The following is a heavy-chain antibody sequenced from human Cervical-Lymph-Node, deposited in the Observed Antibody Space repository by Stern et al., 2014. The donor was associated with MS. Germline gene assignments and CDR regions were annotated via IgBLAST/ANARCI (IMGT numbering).Heavy chain of an antibody. Sequence: QVTLKETGPALVKPTQTLTLTCTFSGFSLSTSGMGGSWIRQPPGKALEWLALIDWDDDKYCSTSLKTRLTISKDTSKNQVVLTMTNMDPVDTATYYCARIVRSSSWKSSYYYGMDVWGQGTTVTVSS. J-gene: IGHJ6*02. CDR2: IDWDDDK. CDR1: GFSLSTSGMG. D-gene: IGHD6-13*01. CDR3: ARIVRSSSWKSSYYYGMDV. V-gene: IGHV2-70*01.